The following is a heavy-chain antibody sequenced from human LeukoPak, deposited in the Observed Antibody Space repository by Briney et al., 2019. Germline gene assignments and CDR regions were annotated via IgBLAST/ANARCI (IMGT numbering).Heavy chain of an antibody. V-gene: IGHV3-66*02. CDR1: GFTVSSNY. CDR2: IYSGGST. D-gene: IGHD3-16*02. Sequence: GGSLRLSCAASGFTVSSNYMSWVRQAAGKGLEWVSVIYSGGSTYYADSVKGRFTISRDNSKNTLYLQMNSLRAEDTSVYYCVREIVSDYVCGSYPEALGYWGQGTLVTVSS. CDR3: VREIVSDYVCGSYPEALGY. J-gene: IGHJ4*02.